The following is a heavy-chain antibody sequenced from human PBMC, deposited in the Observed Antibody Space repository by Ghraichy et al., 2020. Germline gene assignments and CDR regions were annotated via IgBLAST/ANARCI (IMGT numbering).Heavy chain of an antibody. D-gene: IGHD3-16*02. CDR1: GYNLVFYG. CDR3: ARDVPRSDPSNFDH. CDR2: INGYDERT. V-gene: IGHV1-18*04. J-gene: IGHJ4*02. Sequence: ASVKVSCKASGYNLVFYGITWVRQAPGQGLEWMGWINGYDERTSYAQHFQGRVTMTTDTATSTAYMELRSLRSDDTAVYYCARDVPRSDPSNFDHWGQGTLVTVSS.